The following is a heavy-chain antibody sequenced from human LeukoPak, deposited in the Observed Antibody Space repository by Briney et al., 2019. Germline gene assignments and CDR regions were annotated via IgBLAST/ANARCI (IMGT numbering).Heavy chain of an antibody. J-gene: IGHJ4*02. CDR1: GYTFTCYY. Sequence: ASVKVSCNASGYTFTCYYMHWVRQAPGQGLEWMGRINPNSGGTNYAQKFQGRVTMTRDTSISTAYMELSRLRSDDTAVYYCAREESRYYDSSGYYNGDYWGQGTLVTVSS. CDR3: AREESRYYDSSGYYNGDY. CDR2: INPNSGGT. D-gene: IGHD3-22*01. V-gene: IGHV1-2*06.